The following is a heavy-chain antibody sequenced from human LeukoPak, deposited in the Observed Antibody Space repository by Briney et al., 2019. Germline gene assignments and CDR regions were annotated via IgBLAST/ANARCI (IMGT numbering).Heavy chain of an antibody. J-gene: IGHJ4*02. V-gene: IGHV3-23*01. D-gene: IGHD3-22*01. CDR2: ISNNGGYT. Sequence: GGSLRLSCAASGFTFSSSAMSWVRQAPGKGLEWVSAISNNGGYTYYADSVKGRFTISRDNSKNTLYLQMNSLRAEDTAVYYCARGLAYYYDSSGYYTPFFDYWGQGTLVTVSS. CDR3: ARGLAYYYDSSGYYTPFFDY. CDR1: GFTFSSSA.